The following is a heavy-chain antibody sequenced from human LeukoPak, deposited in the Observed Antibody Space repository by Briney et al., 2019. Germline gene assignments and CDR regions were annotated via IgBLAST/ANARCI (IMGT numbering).Heavy chain of an antibody. CDR1: GFTFSDYY. V-gene: IGHV3-11*04. CDR2: ISSSGSTI. Sequence: PGGSLRLSCAASGFTFSDYYMSWIRQAPGKGLEGVSYISSSGSTIYYADSVKGRITTSRDNAKNSLYLQMNSLRAEDTAVYYCARTYSNYVFGYWGQGTLVTVSS. J-gene: IGHJ4*02. CDR3: ARTYSNYVFGY. D-gene: IGHD4-11*01.